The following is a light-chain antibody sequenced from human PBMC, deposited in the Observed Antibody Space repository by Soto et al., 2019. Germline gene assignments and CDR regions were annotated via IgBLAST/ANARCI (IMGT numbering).Light chain of an antibody. V-gene: IGKV3-11*01. CDR2: DAF. Sequence: EIVLTQSPATLSLSPGERATLSCRASQSVSSYLAWYQQKPGQAPRLLIYDAFNRATGIPARFSGSESGTDFTLTISSLEPEDFVVYYCQHRRNWPWTFGQGTKVEIK. J-gene: IGKJ1*01. CDR3: QHRRNWPWT. CDR1: QSVSSY.